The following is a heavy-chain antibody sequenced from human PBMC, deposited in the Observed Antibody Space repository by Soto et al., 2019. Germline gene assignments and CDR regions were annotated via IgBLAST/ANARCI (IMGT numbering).Heavy chain of an antibody. J-gene: IGHJ4*02. CDR2: INPSGGST. D-gene: IGHD7-27*01. Sequence: QVQLVQSGAEVKNPGDSVKLSCKASGYIFTNYYIHWVRQAPGQGLEWMAIINPSGGSTNYAQKFQGRVTLARDTFTNTVYMELSSLRSEDTAIYYCARDLTSGDYWGQGTLVTVSS. CDR1: GYIFTNYY. V-gene: IGHV1-46*01. CDR3: ARDLTSGDY.